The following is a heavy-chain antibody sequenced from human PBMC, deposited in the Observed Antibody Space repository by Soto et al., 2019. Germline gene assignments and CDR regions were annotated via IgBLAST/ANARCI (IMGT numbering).Heavy chain of an antibody. CDR3: ARGPGGPDGPGDY. CDR2: INAGNGNT. J-gene: IGHJ4*02. Sequence: QVQLVQSGAEVKKPGASAQVSCKASGYTFTSYAMHWVRQAPGQRLEWMGWINAGNGNTKYSQKFQGRVTITRDTSASTAYMELSSLRSEDTAVYYCARGPGGPDGPGDYWGQGTLVTVSS. D-gene: IGHD2-15*01. CDR1: GYTFTSYA. V-gene: IGHV1-3*01.